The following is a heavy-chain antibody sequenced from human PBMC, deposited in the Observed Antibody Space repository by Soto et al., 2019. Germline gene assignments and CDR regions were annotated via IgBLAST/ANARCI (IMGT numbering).Heavy chain of an antibody. D-gene: IGHD1-26*01. CDR3: ARSMGARLY. CDR1: GFTFSNYA. Sequence: EVQLLESGGGLVQPGGSLRLSCAASGFTFSNYAMSWVRQTPGKGLEWVSTISDSGGSTYYAGSVKGRFTISRDNSKNTLYLQMNSLRADDTAVYYCARSMGARLYWGQGTLVTVSS. CDR2: ISDSGGST. J-gene: IGHJ4*02. V-gene: IGHV3-23*01.